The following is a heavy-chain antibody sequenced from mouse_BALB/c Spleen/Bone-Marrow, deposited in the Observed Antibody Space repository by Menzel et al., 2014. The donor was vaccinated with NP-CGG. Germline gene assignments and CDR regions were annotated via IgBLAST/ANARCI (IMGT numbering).Heavy chain of an antibody. CDR1: GYTFTSYW. D-gene: IGHD2-4*01. CDR3: TNLYDYDEGY. Sequence: VQLQQSGTVLARPGASVKMSCKASGYTFTSYWMHWVKQRPGQGLEWIGAIYPGNSDTSYNQKSKGKAKLTAVTSTSTAYMELSSLTNEDSAVYYCTNLYDYDEGYWGQGTTLTVSS. J-gene: IGHJ2*01. V-gene: IGHV1-5*01. CDR2: IYPGNSDT.